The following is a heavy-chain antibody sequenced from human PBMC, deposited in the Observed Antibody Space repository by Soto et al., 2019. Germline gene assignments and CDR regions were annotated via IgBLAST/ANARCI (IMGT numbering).Heavy chain of an antibody. D-gene: IGHD2-15*01. J-gene: IGHJ4*02. CDR2: IYYSGST. Sequence: QLQLQESGPGLVKPSETLSLTCTVSGGSISSSSYYWGWIRQPPGKGLEWIGSIYYSGSTYDNPSLKRRVTISVDTSKNQFSLKLSSVTAADTAVYYCARHTPAISISDHWGQGTLVTVSS. CDR1: GGSISSSSYY. CDR3: ARHTPAISISDH. V-gene: IGHV4-39*01.